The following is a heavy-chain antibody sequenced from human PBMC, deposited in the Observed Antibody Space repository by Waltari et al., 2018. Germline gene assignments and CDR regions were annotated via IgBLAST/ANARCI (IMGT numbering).Heavy chain of an antibody. CDR1: GYTFTGYY. CDR3: ASPIVVPAVDAFDI. J-gene: IGHJ3*02. Sequence: QVQLVQSGAEVKKPGASVKVSCKASGYTFTGYYMHWVRQAPGQGLEWMVWINPNSVGTNYAQNVQCRVTITMATSISTAYMELSRLRSDDTAVYYCASPIVVPAVDAFDIWGQGTMVTVSS. CDR2: INPNSVGT. V-gene: IGHV1-2*02. D-gene: IGHD2-2*01.